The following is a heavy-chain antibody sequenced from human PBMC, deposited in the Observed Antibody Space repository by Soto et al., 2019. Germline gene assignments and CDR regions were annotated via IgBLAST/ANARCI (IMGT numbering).Heavy chain of an antibody. J-gene: IGHJ4*02. CDR1: GGSISSGGYY. V-gene: IGHV4-31*03. D-gene: IGHD2-8*01. CDR2: IYYSGST. CDR3: ARVIGVLYGSVTWAGFDY. Sequence: QVQLQESGPGLVKPSQTLSLTCTVSGGSISSGGYYWSWIRQHPGKGLEWIGYIYYSGSTYYNPSLKSRVTISVDTSKNQFSMKLSSVTAADTSVYYCARVIGVLYGSVTWAGFDYWGQGTLVTVSS.